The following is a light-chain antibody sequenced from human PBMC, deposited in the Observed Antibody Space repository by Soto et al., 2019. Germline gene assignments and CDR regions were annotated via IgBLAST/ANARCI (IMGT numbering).Light chain of an antibody. V-gene: IGLV2-14*01. CDR3: QSYDSRLSCRL. Sequence: QSVLTQPASVSGSPGQSITISCTGTSSDVGGYNYVSWYQQHPGKAPKLMIYEVSNRPSGVSNRFSGSKSGNTASLTISGLQAEDEADYFFQSYDSRLSCRLFGGGKQVTVL. J-gene: IGLJ3*02. CDR1: SSDVGGYNY. CDR2: EVS.